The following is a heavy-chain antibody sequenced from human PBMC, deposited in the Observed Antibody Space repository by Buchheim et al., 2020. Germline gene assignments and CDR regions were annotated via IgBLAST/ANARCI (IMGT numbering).Heavy chain of an antibody. Sequence: QVQLQESGPGLVKPSQTLSLTCTVSGGSISSGDYYWSWIRQPPGKGLEWIGYIYYSGSTYYNPSLKSRVTISVDPSKNQFSLKLSSVTAADTAVYYCARDVGTDGYSYYYYGMDVWGQGTT. CDR2: IYYSGST. J-gene: IGHJ6*02. CDR1: GGSISSGDYY. CDR3: ARDVGTDGYSYYYYGMDV. V-gene: IGHV4-30-4*01. D-gene: IGHD5-24*01.